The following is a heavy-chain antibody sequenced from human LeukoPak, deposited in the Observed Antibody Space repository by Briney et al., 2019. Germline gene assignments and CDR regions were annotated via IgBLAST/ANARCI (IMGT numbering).Heavy chain of an antibody. D-gene: IGHD7-27*01. V-gene: IGHV3-11*01. CDR3: GRTGSIDY. J-gene: IGHJ4*02. Sequence: GGSLRLSCVASGFTFSAYDMNWMRQAPGKGLEWISFIGTSGNTKYYADSVKGRFTISRDNAKNSLYLQMTRLRDEDTAVYYCGRTGSIDYWGQGTLVTVSS. CDR2: IGTSGNTK. CDR1: GFTFSAYD.